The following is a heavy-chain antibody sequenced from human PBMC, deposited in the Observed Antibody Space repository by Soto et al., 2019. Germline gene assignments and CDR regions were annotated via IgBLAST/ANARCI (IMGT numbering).Heavy chain of an antibody. D-gene: IGHD3-16*02. Sequence: ASVKVSCKASGYTFTSYAIHWVRQAPGQRLEWMGWINAGNGNTKYSQKFQGRVTITRDTSASTAYMELSSLRSEDTAVYYCARDQFAYDYIWGSYRYNYMDVWGKGTTVTVSS. CDR2: INAGNGNT. V-gene: IGHV1-3*01. CDR1: GYTFTSYA. J-gene: IGHJ6*03. CDR3: ARDQFAYDYIWGSYRYNYMDV.